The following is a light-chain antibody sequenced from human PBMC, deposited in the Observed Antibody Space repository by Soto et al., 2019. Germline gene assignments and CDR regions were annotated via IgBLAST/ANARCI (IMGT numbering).Light chain of an antibody. CDR1: SSDVGGYKH. J-gene: IGLJ1*01. CDR3: NSQRSSGTRV. Sequence: QTVLTQPASVSGSPGQSITISCTGTSSDVGGYKHVSWYQHHPGKAPKLMIYEVSNRPSGVSNRFSGSKSGYTASLTISGLQAEDEADYYCNSQRSSGTRVFGTGTKLTVL. CDR2: EVS. V-gene: IGLV2-14*01.